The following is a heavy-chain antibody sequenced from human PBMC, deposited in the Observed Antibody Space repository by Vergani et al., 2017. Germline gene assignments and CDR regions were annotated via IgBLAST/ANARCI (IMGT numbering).Heavy chain of an antibody. CDR3: AGSWYPRNWFDP. CDR2: SIPIFGTA. CDR1: GGTFSSYA. V-gene: IGHV1-69*06. D-gene: IGHD6-13*01. J-gene: IGHJ5*02. Sequence: QVQLVQSGAEVKKPGSSVKVSCKASGGTFSSYAISWVRQAPGQGLEWMGGSIPIFGTANYAQKFQGRVTITADKSTSTAYMELSSLRSEDTAVYYGAGSWYPRNWFDPWGQGTLVTVSS.